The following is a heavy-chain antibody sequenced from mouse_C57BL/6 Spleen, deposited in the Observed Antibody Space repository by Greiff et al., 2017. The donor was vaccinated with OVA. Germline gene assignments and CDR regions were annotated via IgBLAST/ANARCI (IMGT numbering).Heavy chain of an antibody. CDR3: ARTYDYDRAWFAY. V-gene: IGHV1-69*01. CDR1: GYTFTSYW. J-gene: IGHJ3*01. CDR2: IDPSDSYT. Sequence: VQLQQPGAELVMPGASVKLSCKASGYTFTSYWMHWVKQRPGQGLEWIGEIDPSDSYTNYNKKFKGKSTLTVDKSSSTAYMQLSSLTSEDSAVYYCARTYDYDRAWFAYWGQGTLVTVSA. D-gene: IGHD2-4*01.